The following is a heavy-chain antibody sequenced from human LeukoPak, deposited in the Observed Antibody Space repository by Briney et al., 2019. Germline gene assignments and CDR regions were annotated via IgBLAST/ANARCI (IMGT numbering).Heavy chain of an antibody. CDR2: IYFGGTT. CDR1: GGFIKNYY. V-gene: IGHV4-59*01. Sequence: SETLSLTCSVSGGFIKNYYWSWIRQPPGKGLEWLGNIYFGGTTDYNSSLKSRLTISVDTFKSQLSLNLQSVTAADTATYYCARHRSDTGGKKGVNWFDPWGKGTLVTVSS. D-gene: IGHD4-23*01. J-gene: IGHJ5*02. CDR3: ARHRSDTGGKKGVNWFDP.